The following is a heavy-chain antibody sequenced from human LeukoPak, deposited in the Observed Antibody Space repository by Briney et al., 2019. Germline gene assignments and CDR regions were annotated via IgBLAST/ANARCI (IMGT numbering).Heavy chain of an antibody. D-gene: IGHD6-19*01. CDR3: ARGLSDYSSGWYWNYYYYYMDV. CDR1: GYTFTSYD. J-gene: IGHJ6*03. Sequence: ASVKVSCKASGYTFTSYDINWVRQATGQGLEWMGWMNPNSGNTGYAQKFQGRVTITRNTSLSTAYMELSSLRSEDTAVYYCARGLSDYSSGWYWNYYYYYMDVWGKGTTVTVSS. CDR2: MNPNSGNT. V-gene: IGHV1-8*03.